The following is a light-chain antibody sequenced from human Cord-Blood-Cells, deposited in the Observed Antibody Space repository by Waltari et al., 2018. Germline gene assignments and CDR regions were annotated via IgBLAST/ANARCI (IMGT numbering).Light chain of an antibody. Sequence: QSALTQPPSASGSPGQSVTISCTGTSSDVGGYNYVSWYQQHPGKAPKLLIYEVSKRPSGVPDRFSGSTSGHTASLTVSGLQAEDEADYYCSSYAGSNNLVFGRGTKLTVL. V-gene: IGLV2-8*01. CDR3: SSYAGSNNLV. CDR1: SSDVGGYNY. J-gene: IGLJ3*02. CDR2: EVS.